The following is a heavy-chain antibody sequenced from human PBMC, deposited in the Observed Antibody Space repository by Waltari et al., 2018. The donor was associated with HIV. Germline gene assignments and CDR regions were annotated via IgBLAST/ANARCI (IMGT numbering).Heavy chain of an antibody. D-gene: IGHD6-13*01. CDR2: IYYSGST. V-gene: IGHV4-39*01. CDR1: GGSISSSSYY. Sequence: QLQLQESGPGLVKPSETLSLTCTVSGGSISSSSYYWGWIRQPPGKGLEWIGSIYYSGSTYYNPSLKSRVTISVDTSKNQFSLKLSSVTAADTAVYYCARVHSSSWYWYVLDYWGQGTLVTVSS. J-gene: IGHJ4*02. CDR3: ARVHSSSWYWYVLDY.